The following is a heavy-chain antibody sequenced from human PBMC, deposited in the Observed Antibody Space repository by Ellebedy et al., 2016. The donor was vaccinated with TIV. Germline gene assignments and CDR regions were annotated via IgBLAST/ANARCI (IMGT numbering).Heavy chain of an antibody. CDR3: ATDGSYGDYRSPAHAFEK. Sequence: GESLKISCAASGFTFTSYWMSWVRQAPGKGLEWVSNINQDGGVKYYVDSVKGRFTISRDNAKTSLYLQMNGLRAEDTAVYYCATDGSYGDYRSPAHAFEKWGQGTMVIVSS. J-gene: IGHJ3*02. CDR2: INQDGGVK. CDR1: GFTFTSYW. D-gene: IGHD4-17*01. V-gene: IGHV3-7*01.